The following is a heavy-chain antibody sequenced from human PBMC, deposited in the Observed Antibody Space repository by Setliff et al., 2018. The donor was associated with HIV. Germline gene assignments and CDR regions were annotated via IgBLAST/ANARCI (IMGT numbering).Heavy chain of an antibody. D-gene: IGHD3-10*01. Sequence: PSETLSLTCTVSGGSITSGGYYWSWIRQQPGKGLEWIGYIFYNGGSKYSPSLRSRATISVDTSKNQFSLRLSSVTAADTAVYYCATEGLTYGHGFHYLGQGTLVTVSS. CDR1: GGSITSGGYY. CDR3: ATEGLTYGHGFHY. J-gene: IGHJ4*02. V-gene: IGHV4-31*03. CDR2: IFYNGGS.